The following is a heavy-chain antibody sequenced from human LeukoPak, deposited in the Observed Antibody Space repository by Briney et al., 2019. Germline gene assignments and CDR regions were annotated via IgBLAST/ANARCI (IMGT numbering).Heavy chain of an antibody. V-gene: IGHV3-7*01. J-gene: IGHJ4*02. CDR2: IKQDGSDE. CDR3: ARDQPVAALDY. CDR1: GFTFSSHW. Sequence: HGGSLRLSCAASGFTFSSHWMSWVRQAPGKGLEWVANIKQDGSDEYYMDSVKGRFTISRDNAKSSLYLQMNSLRAEDTAVYYCARDQPVAALDYWGQGTLVTVSS. D-gene: IGHD6-19*01.